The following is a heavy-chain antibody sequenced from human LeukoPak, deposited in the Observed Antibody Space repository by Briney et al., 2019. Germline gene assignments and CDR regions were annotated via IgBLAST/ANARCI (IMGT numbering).Heavy chain of an antibody. J-gene: IGHJ3*02. V-gene: IGHV4-4*09. CDR3: ARSDGYGLVDI. CDR2: IYSSGST. D-gene: IGHD3-10*01. Sequence: SETLSLTCTVSGGSISSYYWSWIRQPPGKTLEWIGSIYSSGSTYYNSSLQSRVIIIIDTPKNHFSLTLSSVTAADTAVYYCARSDGYGLVDIWGQGTMVTVSS. CDR1: GGSISSYY.